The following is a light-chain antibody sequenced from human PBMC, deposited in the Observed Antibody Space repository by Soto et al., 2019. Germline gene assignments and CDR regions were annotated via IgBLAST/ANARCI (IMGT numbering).Light chain of an antibody. CDR1: STDFGGQNY. V-gene: IGLV2-14*01. CDR2: EVS. J-gene: IGLJ1*01. CDR3: RSYSAVVTREV. Sequence: QSALTQPASVSGSLGQSITISCTGTSTDFGGQNYVSWYKQHPGRAPKLILYEVSNRPSAVSNRFSGSKSGNTASLTISGLHAHAVPEYPCRSYSAVVTREVFGPRTKVTVL.